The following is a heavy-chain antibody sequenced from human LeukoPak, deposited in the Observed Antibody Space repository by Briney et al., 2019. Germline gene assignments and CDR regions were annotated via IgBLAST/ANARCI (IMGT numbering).Heavy chain of an antibody. CDR1: GYTFTSYG. CDR2: ISAYNGHT. D-gene: IGHD3-16*02. J-gene: IGHJ4*02. Sequence: ASVKVSCKASGYTFTSYGISWVRQAPGQGLEWMGWISAYNGHTNYAQKLQGRVTMTRDTSTSTVYMELSSLRSEDTAMYYCARLPYRDGVAQDYWGQGTLVTVSP. CDR3: ARLPYRDGVAQDY. V-gene: IGHV1-18*01.